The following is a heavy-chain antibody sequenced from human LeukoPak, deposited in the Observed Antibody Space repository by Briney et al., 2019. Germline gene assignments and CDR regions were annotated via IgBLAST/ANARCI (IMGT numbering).Heavy chain of an antibody. CDR1: GYTFTNYY. CDR2: INPSGGST. J-gene: IGHJ5*02. D-gene: IGHD4-17*01. CDR3: ARDYGDYACWA. V-gene: IGHV1-46*01. Sequence: ASVKVSCKASGYTFTNYYIHWVRQAPGQGLEWMGIINPSGGSTSYAQKFQGRVSMTRDMSTSTVNMELSSLRSEDTAVYYCARDYGDYACWAWGQGTLVTVSS.